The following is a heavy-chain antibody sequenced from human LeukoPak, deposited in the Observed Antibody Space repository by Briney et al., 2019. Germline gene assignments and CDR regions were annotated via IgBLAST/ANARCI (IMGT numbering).Heavy chain of an antibody. CDR3: ARVAYDYVWGSYRSPFYYFDY. CDR2: INPSSGST. Sequence: ASVKVSCKASGYTFTTYYIHWVRQAPGQGLEWMGIINPSSGSTSYAQEFQGRVTMTRDMSTSTVYMELSSPRSEDTAVYYCARVAYDYVWGSYRSPFYYFDYWGQGTLVTVSS. CDR1: GYTFTTYY. V-gene: IGHV1-46*01. J-gene: IGHJ4*02. D-gene: IGHD3-16*02.